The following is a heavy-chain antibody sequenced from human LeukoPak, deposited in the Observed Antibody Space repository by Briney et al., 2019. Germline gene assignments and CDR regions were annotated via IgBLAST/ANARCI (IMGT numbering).Heavy chain of an antibody. J-gene: IGHJ5*02. V-gene: IGHV3-48*03. CDR2: ISSSGSTI. CDR1: GFTFSSYE. Sequence: PGGSLRLCCAASGFTFSSYEMNWVRQAPGKGLEWVSYISSSGSTIYYADSVKGRFTISRDNAKNSLYLQMNSLRAEDTSVYYCARDTNGDGWFDPWGQGTLVTVSS. CDR3: ARDTNGDGWFDP. D-gene: IGHD4-17*01.